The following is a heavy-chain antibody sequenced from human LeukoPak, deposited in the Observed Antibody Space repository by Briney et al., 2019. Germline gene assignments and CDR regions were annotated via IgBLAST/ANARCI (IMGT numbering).Heavy chain of an antibody. Sequence: ASVKVSCKASGYTFTGYYMHWVRQAPGQGLEWMGRINPNSGGTNYAQKFQGRVTMTRDTSISTAYMELSRLRSDDTAVYYCARGKTVTTASGNNDYWGQGTLVTVSS. V-gene: IGHV1-2*06. D-gene: IGHD4-11*01. CDR2: INPNSGGT. J-gene: IGHJ4*02. CDR3: ARGKTVTTASGNNDY. CDR1: GYTFTGYY.